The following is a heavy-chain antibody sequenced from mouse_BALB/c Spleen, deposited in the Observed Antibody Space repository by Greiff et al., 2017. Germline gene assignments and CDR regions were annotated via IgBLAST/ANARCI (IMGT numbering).Heavy chain of an antibody. D-gene: IGHD2-1*01. CDR1: GYSITSGYY. CDR3: ASFYYGNYAMDY. V-gene: IGHV3-6*02. CDR2: ISYDGSN. J-gene: IGHJ4*01. Sequence: EVHLVESGPGLVKPSQSLSLTCSVTGYSITSGYYWNWIRQFPGNKLEWMGYISYDGSNNYNPSLKNRISITRDTSKNQFFLKLNSVTTEDTATYYCASFYYGNYAMDYWGQGTSVTVSS.